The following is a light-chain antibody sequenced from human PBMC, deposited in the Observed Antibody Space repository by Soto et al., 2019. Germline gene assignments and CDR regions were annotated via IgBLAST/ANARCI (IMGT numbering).Light chain of an antibody. CDR2: GAS. J-gene: IGKJ1*01. Sequence: EIVLTQSPGTLSLSPGERATLSCRASQSLSSHALAWYQQKPGQAPRLLIYGASSRATGIPDRFSGSGSGTDFTLTISRLEPEDFAVYFCQQYGSSFGQGTKV. CDR1: QSLSSHA. CDR3: QQYGSS. V-gene: IGKV3-20*01.